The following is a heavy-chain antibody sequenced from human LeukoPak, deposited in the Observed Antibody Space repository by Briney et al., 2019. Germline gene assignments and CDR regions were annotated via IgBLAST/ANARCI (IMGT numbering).Heavy chain of an antibody. V-gene: IGHV1-2*02. CDR1: GYTFTGYY. CDR2: INPNGGGT. CDR3: ARGNPTRYCSGGSCYSSGY. Sequence: ASVKVSCKASGYTFTGYYMHWVRQAPGQGLEWMGWINPNGGGTNYAQKFQGRVTMTRDTSISTAYMELSRLRSDDTAVYYCARGNPTRYCSGGSCYSSGYWGQGTLVTVSS. J-gene: IGHJ4*02. D-gene: IGHD2-15*01.